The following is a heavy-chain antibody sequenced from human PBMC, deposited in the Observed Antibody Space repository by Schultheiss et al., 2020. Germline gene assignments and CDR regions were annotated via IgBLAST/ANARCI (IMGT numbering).Heavy chain of an antibody. CDR1: GGSISSYY. D-gene: IGHD5-18*01. CDR3: ARSPGYSYGRFDP. CDR2: IYYSGST. V-gene: IGHV4-59*01. Sequence: SETLSLTCTVSGGSISSYYWSWIRQPPGKGLEWIGYIYYSGSTNYNPSLKSRVTISVDTSKNQFSLKLSSVTAADTAVYYCARSPGYSYGRFDPWGQGTLVTVSS. J-gene: IGHJ5*02.